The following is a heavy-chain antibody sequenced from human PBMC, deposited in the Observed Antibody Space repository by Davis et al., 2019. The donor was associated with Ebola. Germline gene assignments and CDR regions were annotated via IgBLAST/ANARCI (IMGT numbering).Heavy chain of an antibody. V-gene: IGHV1-69*13. J-gene: IGHJ4*02. CDR1: GGTLTSYA. CDR2: IIPVFRTA. Sequence: SVKVSCKAVGGTLTSYAMTWVRQAPGQGLEWMGGIIPVFRTANYAQKFQGRVTITADESTRTAYMELNGLRFEDTAVYYCAHLGPQRYCSGGGCHGYLDYWGQGTLVTVSS. D-gene: IGHD2-15*01. CDR3: AHLGPQRYCSGGGCHGYLDY.